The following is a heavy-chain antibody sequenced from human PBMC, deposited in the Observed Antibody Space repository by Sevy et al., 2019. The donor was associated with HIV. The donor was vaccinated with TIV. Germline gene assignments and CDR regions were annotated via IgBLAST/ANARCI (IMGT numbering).Heavy chain of an antibody. J-gene: IGHJ4*02. CDR2: ISYAGNT. Sequence: KQSQTLSLTCTVSGGSISSSGYYWGWIRRPPGKGLEWIGSISYAGNTYYNPSLKSRATISVDTSNNHFSLKLTSMTAADTAVYYCASPLLYWLYWGQGILVTVSS. D-gene: IGHD2-8*02. CDR1: GGSISSSGYY. CDR3: ASPLLYWLY. V-gene: IGHV4-39*02.